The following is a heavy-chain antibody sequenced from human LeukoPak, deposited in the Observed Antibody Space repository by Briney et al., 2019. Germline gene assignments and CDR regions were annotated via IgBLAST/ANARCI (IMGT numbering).Heavy chain of an antibody. CDR2: ISSSGRTI. Sequence: GGSLRLSCAAPGFIFSDYEMNWVRQAPGKGLEWVSYISSSGRTIFYADSVKGRFTISRDSATNPLYLQMDSLRAEDTAVYYCARDGGGHSNGNDAFDIWGQGTMVTVSS. D-gene: IGHD5-18*01. CDR3: ARDGGGHSNGNDAFDI. CDR1: GFIFSDYE. V-gene: IGHV3-48*03. J-gene: IGHJ3*02.